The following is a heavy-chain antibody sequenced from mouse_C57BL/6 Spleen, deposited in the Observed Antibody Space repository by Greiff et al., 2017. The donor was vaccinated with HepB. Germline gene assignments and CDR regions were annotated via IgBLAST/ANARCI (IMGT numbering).Heavy chain of an antibody. J-gene: IGHJ4*01. Sequence: QVQLQQPGTELVKPGASVKLSCKASGYTFTSYWMHWVKQRPGQGLEWIGNINPSNGGTNYNEKFKSKATLTVDKSSSPAYMQLSSLTSEDSAVYYCARWNYRGYAMDYWGQGTSVTVSS. CDR1: GYTFTSYW. CDR3: ARWNYRGYAMDY. CDR2: INPSNGGT. D-gene: IGHD2-14*01. V-gene: IGHV1-53*01.